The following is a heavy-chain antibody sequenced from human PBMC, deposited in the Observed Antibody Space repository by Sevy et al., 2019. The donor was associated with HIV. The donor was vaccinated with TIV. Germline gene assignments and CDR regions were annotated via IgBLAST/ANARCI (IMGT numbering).Heavy chain of an antibody. J-gene: IGHJ4*02. CDR3: TGGREWSPFDY. CDR1: GYTFISYY. D-gene: IGHD3-3*01. Sequence: ASVKVSCKTSGYTFISYYIHWVRQVPGQGLEWMGMITPGSGSTIYAQRFQGRVTMTRDTSTSTVYMDLSSLRSEDTAIYYCTGGREWSPFDYWGQGSLVTVSS. CDR2: ITPGSGST. V-gene: IGHV1-46*03.